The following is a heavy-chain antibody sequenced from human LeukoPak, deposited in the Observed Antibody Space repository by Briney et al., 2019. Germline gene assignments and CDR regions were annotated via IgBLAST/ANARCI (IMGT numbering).Heavy chain of an antibody. Sequence: ASVKVSCKVSGYTLTELSMHWVRQAPGKGLEWMGGFDPEDGETIYAQKFQGRVTMTEGTSTDTAYMELSSLRSEDTAGYYCATDPNYGGLDYWGQGTLVTVSS. V-gene: IGHV1-24*01. CDR1: GYTLTELS. D-gene: IGHD3-16*01. CDR3: ATDPNYGGLDY. J-gene: IGHJ4*02. CDR2: FDPEDGET.